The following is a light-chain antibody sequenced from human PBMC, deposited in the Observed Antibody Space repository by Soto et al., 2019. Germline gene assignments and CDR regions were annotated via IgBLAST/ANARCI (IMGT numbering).Light chain of an antibody. V-gene: IGKV3-20*01. CDR2: GAS. J-gene: IGKJ4*01. CDR3: HQYGRSPTT. CDR1: QSVSSNY. Sequence: EIVLTQSPGTLSLSPGESATLSCRASQSVSSNYLAWYQQKPGQAPRLLIYGASSRVTGIADRFSGSGSGTDFTLTINRLEPEDFAVYCCHQYGRSPTTFGGGTKVEIK.